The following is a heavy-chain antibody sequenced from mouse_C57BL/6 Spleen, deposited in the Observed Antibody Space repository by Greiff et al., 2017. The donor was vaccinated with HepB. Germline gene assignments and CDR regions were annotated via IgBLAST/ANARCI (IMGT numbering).Heavy chain of an antibody. CDR2: INPSSGYT. V-gene: IGHV1-4*01. D-gene: IGHD1-1*01. Sequence: QVQLKESGAELARPGASVKMSCKASGYTFTSYTMHWVKQRPGQGLEWIGYINPSSGYTKYNQKFKDKATLTADKSSSTAYMQLSILTSEDSAVYYCARARGSSYEYFDYWGQGTTLTVSS. CDR3: ARARGSSYEYFDY. J-gene: IGHJ2*01. CDR1: GYTFTSYT.